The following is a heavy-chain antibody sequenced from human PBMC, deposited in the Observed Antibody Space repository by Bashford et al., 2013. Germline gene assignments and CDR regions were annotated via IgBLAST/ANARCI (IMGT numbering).Heavy chain of an antibody. V-gene: IGHV1-2*02. CDR3: ATAHSFMAYFDY. CDR2: INPNSGGT. J-gene: IGHJ4*02. CDR1: GYTFTGYY. D-gene: IGHD2-21*01. Sequence: VASVKVSCKASGYTFTGYYMHWVRQAPGQGLEWMGWINPNSGGTNYAQKFQGRVTMTEDTSTDTAYMELSSLRSEDTAVYYCATAHSFMAYFDYWGQGTLVTVSS.